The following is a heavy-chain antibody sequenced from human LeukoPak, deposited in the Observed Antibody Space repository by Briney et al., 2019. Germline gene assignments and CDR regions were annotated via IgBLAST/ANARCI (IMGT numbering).Heavy chain of an antibody. V-gene: IGHV3-23*01. Sequence: GGSLRLSCAASGFTFSSYAMSWVRQAPGRGLEWVSAISGSGGSTYYADSVKGRFTISRDNSKNTLYLQMNSLRAEDTAVYYCARLMKHMREDVYDVWGQGTVVIVSS. CDR1: GFTFSSYA. D-gene: IGHD2-21*01. CDR3: ARLMKHMREDVYDV. CDR2: ISGSGGST. J-gene: IGHJ3*01.